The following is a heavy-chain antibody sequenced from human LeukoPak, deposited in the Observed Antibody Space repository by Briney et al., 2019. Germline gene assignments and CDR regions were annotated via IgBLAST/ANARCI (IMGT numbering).Heavy chain of an antibody. CDR3: ARSVDTALADDY. CDR2: ITGRSYI. D-gene: IGHD5-18*01. V-gene: IGHV3-21*01. CDR1: GFTFSTYS. J-gene: IGHJ4*02. Sequence: GGSLRLSCAASGFTFSTYSMNWVRQAPGKGLEWVSSITGRSYIYYAASVKGRFTISRDNAKNSLYLQMNSLRAEDTAVYYCARSVDTALADDYWGQGTLVTVSS.